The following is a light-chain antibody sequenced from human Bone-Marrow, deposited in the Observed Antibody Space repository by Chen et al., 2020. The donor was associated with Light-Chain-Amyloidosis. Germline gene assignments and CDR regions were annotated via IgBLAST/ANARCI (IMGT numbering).Light chain of an antibody. Sequence: EILMTQSPATLSVSPGERVTLSCRASQSINNKLAWYQQKPGQAPRRLIYGASTRSTGIPARFSGSGSGTEFTLTISSMQPEDFAVYYCQQYDNWKTFGQGTNVEIK. V-gene: IGKV3-15*01. CDR1: QSINNK. CDR2: GAS. CDR3: QQYDNWKT. J-gene: IGKJ1*01.